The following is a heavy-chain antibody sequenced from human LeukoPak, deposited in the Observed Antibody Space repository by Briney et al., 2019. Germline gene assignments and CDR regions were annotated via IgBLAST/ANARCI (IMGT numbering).Heavy chain of an antibody. CDR2: IKQDGSEK. CDR3: ASGGDYVLAKKDYFDY. Sequence: GGSLRLSCAASGFTFSSYWMSWVRQAPGKGLEWVANIKQDGSEKYYVDSVKGRFTISRDNAKNSLYLQMNSLRAEDTAVYYCASGGDYVLAKKDYFDYWGQGTLVTVSS. V-gene: IGHV3-7*01. J-gene: IGHJ4*02. CDR1: GFTFSSYW. D-gene: IGHD4-17*01.